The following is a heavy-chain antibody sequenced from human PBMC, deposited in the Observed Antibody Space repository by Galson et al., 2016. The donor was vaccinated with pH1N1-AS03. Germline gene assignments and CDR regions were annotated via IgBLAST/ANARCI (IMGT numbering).Heavy chain of an antibody. D-gene: IGHD1-26*01. V-gene: IGHV1-2*04. J-gene: IGHJ6*02. CDR1: Y. CDR2: INPNNGVT. Sequence: YVHWVRQAPGQGLEWMGWINPNNGVTNYAQKFQAWVTMTGDTSISTAYMELYGLKSDDTAVYYCARDPRGPCSSATCATTYYFGMDVWGQGTTVIVSS. CDR3: ARDPRGPCSSATCATTYYFGMDV.